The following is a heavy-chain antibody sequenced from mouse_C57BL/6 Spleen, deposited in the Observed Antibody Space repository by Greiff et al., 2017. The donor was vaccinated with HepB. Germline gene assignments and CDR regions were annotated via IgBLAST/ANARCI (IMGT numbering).Heavy chain of an antibody. Sequence: VQLQQSVAELVRPGASVKLSCTASGFNIKNTYMHWVKQRPEQGLEWIGRIDPANGNTKYAPKFQGKATITADTSSNTAYLQLSSLTSEDTAIYCCARADYYCGSWCAYWGQGTLVTVSA. J-gene: IGHJ3*01. CDR3: ARADYYCGSWCAY. D-gene: IGHD1-1*01. V-gene: IGHV14-3*01. CDR1: GFNIKNTY. CDR2: IDPANGNT.